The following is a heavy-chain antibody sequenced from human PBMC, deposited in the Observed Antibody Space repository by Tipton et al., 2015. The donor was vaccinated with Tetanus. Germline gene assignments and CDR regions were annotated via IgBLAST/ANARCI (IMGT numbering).Heavy chain of an antibody. CDR1: GGSISSGDYY. Sequence: TLSLTCTVSGGSISSGDYYWSWIRPPPGKGPEWIGYVYSTATTYYNPSLKSRVTISVDTSKNQFSLKLTSVTAADTAVYYCARGEAYGDYPAMYFFDNWGQGTLLTVSS. J-gene: IGHJ4*02. D-gene: IGHD4-17*01. V-gene: IGHV4-30-4*01. CDR2: VYSTATT. CDR3: ARGEAYGDYPAMYFFDN.